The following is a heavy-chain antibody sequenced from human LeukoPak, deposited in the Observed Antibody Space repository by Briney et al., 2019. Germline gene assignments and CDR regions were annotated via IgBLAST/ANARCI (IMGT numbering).Heavy chain of an antibody. CDR2: INPSGGST. J-gene: IGHJ4*02. CDR3: ASGGGYSGYDTLDFDY. Sequence: ASVKASCKASGYTFTGYYMHWVRQAPGQGLEWMGIINPSGGSTSYAQKFQGRVTMTRDTSTSTVYMELSSLRSEDTAVYYCASGGGYSGYDTLDFDYWGQGTLVTVSS. V-gene: IGHV1-46*01. D-gene: IGHD5-12*01. CDR1: GYTFTGYY.